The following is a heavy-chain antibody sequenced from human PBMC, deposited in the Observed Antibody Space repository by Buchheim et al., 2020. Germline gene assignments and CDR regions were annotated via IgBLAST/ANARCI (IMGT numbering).Heavy chain of an antibody. CDR1: GFTFSSYW. Sequence: EVQLVESGGGLVQPGGSLRLSCAASGFTFSSYWMSWVRQAPGKGLEWVANIKQDGSEKYYVDSVKGRFTISRDNAKNSLYLQMNSLRAEDTAVYYCARDLISWSYDFWSGYSNPYYFDYWGQGTL. D-gene: IGHD3-3*01. V-gene: IGHV3-7*04. J-gene: IGHJ4*02. CDR3: ARDLISWSYDFWSGYSNPYYFDY. CDR2: IKQDGSEK.